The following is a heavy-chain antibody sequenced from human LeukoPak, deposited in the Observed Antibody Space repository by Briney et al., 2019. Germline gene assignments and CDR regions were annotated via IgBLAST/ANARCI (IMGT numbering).Heavy chain of an antibody. J-gene: IGHJ5*02. D-gene: IGHD3-9*01. CDR3: ARHDYDLLTGYTINWFDP. Sequence: SETLSLTCTVSGGSISSYYWSWIRQPAGKGLEWIGRIFTSGSTSYNPSLKSRVTMSLDTSKNQFSLKLSSVTAADTAVYYCARHDYDLLTGYTINWFDPWGQGTLVTVSS. CDR1: GGSISSYY. V-gene: IGHV4-4*07. CDR2: IFTSGST.